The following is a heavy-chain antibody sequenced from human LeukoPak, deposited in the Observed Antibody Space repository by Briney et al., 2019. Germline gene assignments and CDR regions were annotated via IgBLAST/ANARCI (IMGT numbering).Heavy chain of an antibody. D-gene: IGHD1-14*01. CDR1: GFTFSSYS. CDR3: VSPVFINY. Sequence: PGGSLRLSCAASGFTFSSYSMNWVRQAPGKGLEWVSSISSSSSYIYYADSVKGRFTISRDNAKNALYLQMTSLRPEDSAVYYCVSPVFINYWGQGTLVTVSS. V-gene: IGHV3-21*01. CDR2: ISSSSSYI. J-gene: IGHJ4*01.